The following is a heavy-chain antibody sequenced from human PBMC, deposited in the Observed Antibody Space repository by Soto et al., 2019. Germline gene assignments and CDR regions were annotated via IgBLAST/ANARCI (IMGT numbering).Heavy chain of an antibody. CDR1: GYIFTSYH. V-gene: IGHV1-46*01. Sequence: APVKLSCKTSGYIFTSYHIHWVRKAPGQGLEWMGIMNPSGGTTTYAQKFQGRVTMTRNTSISTAYMELSSLRSEDTAVYYCARGRGLYIWYFDLWGRGTLVTVSS. CDR2: MNPSGGTT. CDR3: ARGRGLYIWYFDL. D-gene: IGHD3-16*02. J-gene: IGHJ2*01.